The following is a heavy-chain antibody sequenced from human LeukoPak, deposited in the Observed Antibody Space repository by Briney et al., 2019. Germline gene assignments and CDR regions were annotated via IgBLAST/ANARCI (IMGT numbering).Heavy chain of an antibody. Sequence: GGSLRLSCAASGFTFSSYAMSWVRQVPGKGLEWVSAISGSGGSTYYADSVKGRFTISRDNSKNTLYLQMNSLRAEDTAVYYCAKPGANYYGSGNFDYWGQGTLVTVSS. V-gene: IGHV3-23*01. J-gene: IGHJ4*02. CDR3: AKPGANYYGSGNFDY. D-gene: IGHD3-10*01. CDR2: ISGSGGST. CDR1: GFTFSSYA.